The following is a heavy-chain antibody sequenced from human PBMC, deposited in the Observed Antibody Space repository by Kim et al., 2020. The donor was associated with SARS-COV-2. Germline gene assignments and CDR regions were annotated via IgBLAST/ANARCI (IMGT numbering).Heavy chain of an antibody. D-gene: IGHD3-10*01. CDR3: AKDGQWFGELLPYYFDY. J-gene: IGHJ4*02. CDR2: ISGSGGST. V-gene: IGHV3-23*01. Sequence: GGSLRLSCAASGFTFSSYAMSWVRQAPGKGLEWVSAISGSGGSTYYADSVKGRFTISRDNSQNTLYLQMNSLIAEDTAVYYCAKDGQWFGELLPYYFDYWGQGTLVTVSS. CDR1: GFTFSSYA.